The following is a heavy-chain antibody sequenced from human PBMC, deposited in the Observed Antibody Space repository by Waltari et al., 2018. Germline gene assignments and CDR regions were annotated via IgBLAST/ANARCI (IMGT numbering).Heavy chain of an antibody. CDR1: GGSISSSSYY. V-gene: IGHV4-39*01. Sequence: QLQLQESGPGLVKPSETLSLTCTVSGGSISSSSYYWGWLRQPPGKGLEWIGIIYYSGSTDYKPSLKSGVTISVDTSKNQFSRKLSSVTAADTAVYYCARASTGGGWYYYYYGMDVWGQGTTVTVSS. CDR3: ARASTGGGWYYYYYGMDV. D-gene: IGHD6-19*01. J-gene: IGHJ6*02. CDR2: IYYSGST.